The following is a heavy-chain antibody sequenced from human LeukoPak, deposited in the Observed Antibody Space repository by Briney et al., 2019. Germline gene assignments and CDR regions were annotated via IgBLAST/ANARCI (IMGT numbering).Heavy chain of an antibody. Sequence: LEXXAVISYDGSNKYYADSVKGRFTISRDNSKNTLYLQMNSLRAEDTAVYYCARASYQFNYFDYWGQGTLVTVSS. J-gene: IGHJ4*02. D-gene: IGHD2-2*01. CDR3: ARASYQFNYFDY. CDR2: ISYDGSNK. V-gene: IGHV3-30-3*01.